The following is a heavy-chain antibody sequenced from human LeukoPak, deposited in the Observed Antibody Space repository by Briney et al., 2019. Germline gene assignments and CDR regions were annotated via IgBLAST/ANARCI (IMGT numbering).Heavy chain of an antibody. CDR1: GGTFSSYA. V-gene: IGHV1-69*04. Sequence: SVKVSCKASGGTFSSYAISWVRQAPGQGLEWMGRIIPILGIANYAQKFQGRVTITADKSTSTAYMELSSLRSEDTAVYYCARVYCSCGSCYSDYWGRGTLVTVSS. CDR2: IIPILGIA. J-gene: IGHJ4*02. D-gene: IGHD2-15*01. CDR3: ARVYCSCGSCYSDY.